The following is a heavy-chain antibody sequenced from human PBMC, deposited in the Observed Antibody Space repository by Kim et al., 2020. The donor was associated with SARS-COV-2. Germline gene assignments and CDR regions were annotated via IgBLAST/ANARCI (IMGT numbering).Heavy chain of an antibody. CDR1: GYSFTSYW. J-gene: IGHJ3*02. D-gene: IGHD6-19*01. CDR2: IYPGDSDT. V-gene: IGHV5-51*01. Sequence: GESLKISCKGSGYSFTSYWIGWVRQMPGKGLEWMGIIYPGDSDTRYSPSFQGQVTISADKSISTAYLQWSSLKASDTAMYYCARQRSSGWYHDAFDIWGQGTMVTGSS. CDR3: ARQRSSGWYHDAFDI.